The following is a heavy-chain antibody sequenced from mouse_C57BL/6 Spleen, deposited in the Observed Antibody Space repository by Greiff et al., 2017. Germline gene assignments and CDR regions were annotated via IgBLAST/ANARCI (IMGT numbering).Heavy chain of an antibody. Sequence: VQLKESGAELVRPGASVKLSCTASGFNIKDDYMHWVKQRPEQGLEWIGWIDPENGDTEYASKFQGKATITAATSSNTAYLQLSSLTSEDTAVYYCTSYFYGSSSWFAYWGQGTLVTVSA. D-gene: IGHD1-1*01. CDR1: GFNIKDDY. V-gene: IGHV14-4*01. J-gene: IGHJ3*01. CDR2: IDPENGDT. CDR3: TSYFYGSSSWFAY.